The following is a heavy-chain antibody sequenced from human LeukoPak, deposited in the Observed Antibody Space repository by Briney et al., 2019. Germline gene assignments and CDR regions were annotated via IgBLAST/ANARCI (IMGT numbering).Heavy chain of an antibody. Sequence: GESLKISCKGSGYSFTTYWIGWVRQMPGKGLESMGIIYPGDSDTKYSPSFQGQVTISADRSISPAYLQWSSLKASDTAMYYCASGAGIAAPGTYDAFDIWGQGTMVTVSS. J-gene: IGHJ3*02. D-gene: IGHD6-13*01. V-gene: IGHV5-51*01. CDR2: IYPGDSDT. CDR1: GYSFTTYW. CDR3: ASGAGIAAPGTYDAFDI.